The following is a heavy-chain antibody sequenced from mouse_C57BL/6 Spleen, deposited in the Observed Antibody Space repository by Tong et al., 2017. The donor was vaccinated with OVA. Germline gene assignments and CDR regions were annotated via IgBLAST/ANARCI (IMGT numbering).Heavy chain of an antibody. CDR3: AKGGYSYEEAMDY. CDR2: INPSSGYT. J-gene: IGHJ4*01. D-gene: IGHD2-12*01. Sequence: VQLQESGAELAKPGASVKLSCTASGYTFTSYWMHWVHQRPGQGLEWIGYINPSSGYTKYNQKFKDKATLTADKSYSKEYMKLRRVTSEDSAVYYGAKGGYSYEEAMDYWGQGTPVTVSS. CDR1: GYTFTSYW. V-gene: IGHV1-7*01.